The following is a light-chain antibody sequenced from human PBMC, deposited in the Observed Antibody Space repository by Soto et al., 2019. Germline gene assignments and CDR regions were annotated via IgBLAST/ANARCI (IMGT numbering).Light chain of an antibody. CDR2: GAS. Sequence: EIVMTQSPATLSVSPGERATLSCRASQNILTNLAWYQQRPGQSPRLVIYGASTRATDIPARFSGSGSGTEFTLTISSLQSEDFVVYYCHQYNNWPITFGQGTRLEIK. J-gene: IGKJ5*01. CDR1: QNILTN. CDR3: HQYNNWPIT. V-gene: IGKV3-15*01.